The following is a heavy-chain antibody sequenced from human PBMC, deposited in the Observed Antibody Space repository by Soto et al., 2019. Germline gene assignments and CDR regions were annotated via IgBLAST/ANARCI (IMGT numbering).Heavy chain of an antibody. CDR2: ISSSSSYI. CDR3: ARDQPVSYGMDV. Sequence: GGSLRLSCAASGFTFSSYSMNWVRQAPGKGLEWVSSISSSSSYIYYADSVKGRFTISRDNAKNSLYLQMNSLRAEDTAVYYCARDQPVSYGMDVWGQGTTVTVSS. J-gene: IGHJ6*02. V-gene: IGHV3-21*01. CDR1: GFTFSSYS.